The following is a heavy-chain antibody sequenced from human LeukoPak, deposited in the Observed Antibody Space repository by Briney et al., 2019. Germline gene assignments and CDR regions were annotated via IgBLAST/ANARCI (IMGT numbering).Heavy chain of an antibody. D-gene: IGHD4-17*01. CDR3: AKDAVTTGYYNGMDV. V-gene: IGHV3-23*01. CDR1: GFTFSSYA. J-gene: IGHJ6*02. CDR2: IGDRDANT. Sequence: GGSLRLSCAAAGFTFSSYAVSWVRQAPGKGLEWVSAIGDRDANTYYADSVKGRFIISRDNSKNTLYLQMNSLRVEDTAVYYCAKDAVTTGYYNGMDVWGQGTTVTVSS.